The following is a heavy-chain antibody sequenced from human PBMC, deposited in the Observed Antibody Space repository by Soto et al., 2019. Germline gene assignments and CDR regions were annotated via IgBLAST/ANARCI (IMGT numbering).Heavy chain of an antibody. CDR2: IYSGGST. Sequence: EVQLVETGGGLIQPGGSLRLSCAASGFTVSSNYMSWVRQAPGKGLEWVSVIYSGGSTYYEDSVKGRCTISSDNSKNTLYLQMNSLRAEDTAVYYCARGSRAAAGTPDYWGQGTLVTVSS. D-gene: IGHD6-13*01. CDR3: ARGSRAAAGTPDY. CDR1: GFTVSSNY. V-gene: IGHV3-53*02. J-gene: IGHJ4*02.